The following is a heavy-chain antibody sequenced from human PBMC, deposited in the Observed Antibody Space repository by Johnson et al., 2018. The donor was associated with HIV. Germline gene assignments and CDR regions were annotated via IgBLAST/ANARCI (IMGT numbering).Heavy chain of an antibody. V-gene: IGHV3-7*01. Sequence: VQLVESGGGLVQPGRSLRLSCAASGFTFSSYAMHWVRQAPGKGLEWVASIKEDGSEKYYVDSVKGRFTISRDNAKNSLYLQMSSLRAADTAVYYCTRDRRQFLEWLSDGFDIWGQGTMVTVSS. CDR3: TRDRRQFLEWLSDGFDI. D-gene: IGHD3-3*01. CDR1: GFTFSSYA. CDR2: IKEDGSEK. J-gene: IGHJ3*02.